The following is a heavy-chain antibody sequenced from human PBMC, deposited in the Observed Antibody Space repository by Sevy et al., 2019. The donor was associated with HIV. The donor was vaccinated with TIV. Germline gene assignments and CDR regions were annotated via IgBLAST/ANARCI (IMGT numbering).Heavy chain of an antibody. CDR1: GFTFDKYT. CDR3: AREQKMGIYTDY. J-gene: IGHJ4*02. D-gene: IGHD3-16*01. V-gene: IGHV3-30*01. CDR2: YDGDID. Sequence: GGSLRLSCSGSGFTFDKYTIYWVRQAPGKGLEWVAYDGDIDDYADSVKGRFTISRDNSKNTLYLQMNSLRPEDSAVYYCAREQKMGIYTDYWGQGTLVTVSS.